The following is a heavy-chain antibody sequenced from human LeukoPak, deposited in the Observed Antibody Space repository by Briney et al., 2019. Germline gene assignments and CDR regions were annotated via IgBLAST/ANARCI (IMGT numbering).Heavy chain of an antibody. Sequence: GGSLRLSCAASGFTFSSYAMSWVRQAPGKGLEWVSAISGSGGSTYYADSVKGRFTISRDNSKNTLYLQMNSLRAEDTAVYCCGRFGYVAAVDLWGQGTLVTVSS. CDR3: GRFGYVAAVDL. D-gene: IGHD2-15*01. CDR2: ISGSGGST. V-gene: IGHV3-23*01. CDR1: GFTFSSYA. J-gene: IGHJ4*02.